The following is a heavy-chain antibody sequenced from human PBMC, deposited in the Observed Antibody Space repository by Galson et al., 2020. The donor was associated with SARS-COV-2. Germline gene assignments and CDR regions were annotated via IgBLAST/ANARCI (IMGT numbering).Heavy chain of an antibody. CDR1: GGSISSGGYY. V-gene: IGHV4-31*03. CDR3: ARGEFGSLWFDP. CDR2: IYYSGST. J-gene: IGHJ5*02. Sequence: SETLSLTCTVSGGSISSGGYYWSWIRQHPGKGLEWIGYIYYSGSTYYNPSLKSRVTISVDTSKNQFSLKLSSVTAADTAVYYCARGEFGSLWFDPWGQGTLVTVSS. D-gene: IGHD3-10*01.